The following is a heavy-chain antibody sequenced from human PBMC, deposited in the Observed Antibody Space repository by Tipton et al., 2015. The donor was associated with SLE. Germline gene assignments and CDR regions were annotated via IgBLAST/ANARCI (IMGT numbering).Heavy chain of an antibody. CDR3: ARHPVAGYTYYMDV. Sequence: QVQLVQSGAEVKKPGASVKVSCRASGYIFSTYGISWVRQAPGQGLEWMGWINPYNDNTDYVELLQGRVTMITDTSTGTAYMELTSLNSDDTAIYYCARHPVAGYTYYMDVWGTGTTVTVSS. V-gene: IGHV1-18*01. CDR1: GYIFSTYG. CDR2: INPYNDNT. D-gene: IGHD5-24*01. J-gene: IGHJ6*03.